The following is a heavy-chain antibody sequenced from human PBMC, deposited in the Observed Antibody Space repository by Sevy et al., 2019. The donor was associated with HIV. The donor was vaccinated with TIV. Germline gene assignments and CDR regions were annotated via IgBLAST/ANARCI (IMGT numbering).Heavy chain of an antibody. Sequence: ASVKVSCKASGYTFTGYYMHWVRQAPGQGLEWMGWINPNSGGTNYAQKFQGRVTMTRDTSISTAYMELSRLRSDDTAVYYCARDHFPVAVPGSYYFDYWGQGTLVTVSS. CDR1: GYTFTGYY. D-gene: IGHD2-2*01. J-gene: IGHJ4*02. V-gene: IGHV1-2*02. CDR3: ARDHFPVAVPGSYYFDY. CDR2: INPNSGGT.